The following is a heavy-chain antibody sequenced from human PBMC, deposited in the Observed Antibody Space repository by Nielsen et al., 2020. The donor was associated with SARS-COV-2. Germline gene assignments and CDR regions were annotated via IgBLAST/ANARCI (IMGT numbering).Heavy chain of an antibody. J-gene: IGHJ4*02. Sequence: GASLRLSCAASGLTVSRNYMTWVRQAPGKGLEWVSVIYTDGGTYYADSVKGRFTISRDNSKNTLYLQMNTLRAEDTAVYYCARDSNWKFDYWGQGTLVTVSS. V-gene: IGHV3-66*01. CDR2: IYTDGGT. D-gene: IGHD1-20*01. CDR3: ARDSNWKFDY. CDR1: GLTVSRNY.